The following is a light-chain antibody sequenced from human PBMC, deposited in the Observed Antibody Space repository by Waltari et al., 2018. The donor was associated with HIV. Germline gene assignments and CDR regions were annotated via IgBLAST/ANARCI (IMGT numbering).Light chain of an antibody. CDR3: QQNDDWPWT. Sequence: EIVMTQSPATLSVSPGERATLSCRASHGVSNNLAWFQQKPDQAPRLLIYGATTRATGVPGRFSGSGSGKDFTLTISSLQSEDFALYYCQQNDDWPWTFGQGTKVEIK. CDR2: GAT. J-gene: IGKJ1*01. V-gene: IGKV3-15*01. CDR1: HGVSNN.